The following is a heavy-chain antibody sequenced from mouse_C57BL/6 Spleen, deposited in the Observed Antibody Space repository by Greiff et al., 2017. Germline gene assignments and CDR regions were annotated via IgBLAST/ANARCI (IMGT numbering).Heavy chain of an antibody. V-gene: IGHV14-3*01. Sequence: VQLQQSVAELVRPGASVKLSCTASGFTIKNTYMHWVKQRPEQGLEWIGRIDPANGNTKYAPKFQGKATITADTSSNTAYLQLSRLTSEDTAIYYGARVDTTVVRGAMDYWGQGTSVTVSS. D-gene: IGHD1-1*01. CDR2: IDPANGNT. CDR1: GFTIKNTY. CDR3: ARVDTTVVRGAMDY. J-gene: IGHJ4*01.